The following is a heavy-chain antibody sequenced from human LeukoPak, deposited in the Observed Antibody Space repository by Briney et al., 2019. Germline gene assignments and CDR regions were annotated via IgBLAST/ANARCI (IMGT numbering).Heavy chain of an antibody. CDR1: GGAISRWC. CDR3: ATGAGDSDH. CDR2: FCTTGST. D-gene: IGHD1-14*01. J-gene: IGHJ4*02. Sequence: KPSETLSLTCTVSGGAISRWCWSWLRQPAGKGLEWIGRFCTTGSTNYSPSLKSRVTMSVDTPKNQFSLNLISVTAADTAVYYCATGAGDSDHWGQGILVTVSS. V-gene: IGHV4-4*07.